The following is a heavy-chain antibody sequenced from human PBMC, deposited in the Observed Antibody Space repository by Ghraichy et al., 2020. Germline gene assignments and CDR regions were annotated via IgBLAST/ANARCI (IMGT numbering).Heavy chain of an antibody. CDR2: MFYNGKT. V-gene: IGHV4-39*01. Sequence: LETLSLTCTVSGGSMSSGRLSWGWVRQSPGRGLEWIGNMFYNGKTYCNPSLKSRVTISGDLSQNQFSLNLTSVTAADTAVYYCARRGSWSLYYFDYWGQGVLVTVSS. D-gene: IGHD6-13*01. CDR3: ARRGSWSLYYFDY. CDR1: GGSMSSGRLS. J-gene: IGHJ4*02.